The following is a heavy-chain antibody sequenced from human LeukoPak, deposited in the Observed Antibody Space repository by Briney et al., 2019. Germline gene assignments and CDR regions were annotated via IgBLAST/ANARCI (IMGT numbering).Heavy chain of an antibody. D-gene: IGHD3-22*01. CDR3: ARVRLSNQDYYDSSGYYRGTWDEIDY. V-gene: IGHV1-18*01. CDR1: GYTFTSYG. Sequence: ASVKVSCKASGYTFTSYGISWVRQAPGQGLEWMGWISAYNGKTNYAQKLQGRVTMTTDTSTSTAYMELRSLRSDDTAVYYCARVRLSNQDYYDSSGYYRGTWDEIDYWGQGTLVTVSS. CDR2: ISAYNGKT. J-gene: IGHJ4*02.